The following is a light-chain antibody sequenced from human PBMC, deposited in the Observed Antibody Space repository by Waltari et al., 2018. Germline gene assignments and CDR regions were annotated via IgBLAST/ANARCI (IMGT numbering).Light chain of an antibody. J-gene: IGKJ4*01. Sequence: DIHMTQSPSSLSASVGDRVTITCRASENVNNYLNWYQQKPGKAPKVLIYKASTLQSGVPSRFSGSGSGTEYTFTISSLQSEDVATYYCQHGYGTPLTFGGGTKVEIK. CDR1: ENVNNY. V-gene: IGKV1-39*01. CDR3: QHGYGTPLT. CDR2: KAS.